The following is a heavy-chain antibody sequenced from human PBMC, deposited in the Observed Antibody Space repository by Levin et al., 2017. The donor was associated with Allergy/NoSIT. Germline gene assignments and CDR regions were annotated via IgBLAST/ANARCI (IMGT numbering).Heavy chain of an antibody. Sequence: PGGSLRLSCAASGFVFSNYAMTWVRQAPGRGLEWVSGISGSGGSTYYADSVKGRFTISRDNSKNTLYLQMNSLRAEDTAVYYCAFASTVTTVAYWGQGTLVTVSS. CDR3: AFASTVTTVAY. CDR1: GFVFSNYA. CDR2: ISGSGGST. D-gene: IGHD4-17*01. J-gene: IGHJ4*02. V-gene: IGHV3-23*01.